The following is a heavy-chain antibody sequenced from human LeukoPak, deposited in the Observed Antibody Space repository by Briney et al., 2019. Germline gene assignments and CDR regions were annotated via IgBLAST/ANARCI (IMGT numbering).Heavy chain of an antibody. CDR1: GFTFSSYS. Sequence: GGSLRLSCAASGFTFSSYSMNWVRQAPGKGLEWVSSISSSSSYIYYADSVKSRFTISRDSAKNSMYLQMNSLRAEDTAVYYCARGGYYDILTGYYREDYWGQGTLVTVSS. J-gene: IGHJ4*02. V-gene: IGHV3-21*01. D-gene: IGHD3-9*01. CDR3: ARGGYYDILTGYYREDY. CDR2: ISSSSSYI.